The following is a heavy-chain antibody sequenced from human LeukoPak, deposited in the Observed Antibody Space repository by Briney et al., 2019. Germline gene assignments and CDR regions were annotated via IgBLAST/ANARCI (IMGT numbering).Heavy chain of an antibody. CDR1: GFTFSSYE. V-gene: IGHV3-48*03. J-gene: IGHJ3*02. D-gene: IGHD3-16*01. CDR3: GASRQYVGAFDI. Sequence: PGGSLRLSCAASGFTFSSYELYWVRQAPGKGLEWISYISSSSTTIKYADSVRGRFTIPRDDARESLYLQMNSLRAEDTAIYYCGASRQYVGAFDIWGQGTLVTVSS. CDR2: ISSSSTTI.